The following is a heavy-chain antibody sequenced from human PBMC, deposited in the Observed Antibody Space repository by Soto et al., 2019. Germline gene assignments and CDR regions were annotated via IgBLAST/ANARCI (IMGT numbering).Heavy chain of an antibody. D-gene: IGHD3-10*01. CDR3: ATDYGEQHFRRGFYYYYMAV. Sequence: EVQLLESGGGLVQPGGSLRLSCAPSGFAFSSYSMNWVRQAPGKGLEWVSSISSISSSIYYADSVKGRFIISRDNAKNSLYLQMNSMSAEDTAVYYCATDYGEQHFRRGFYYYYMAVWGKGTTVTVSS. V-gene: IGHV3-21*01. CDR1: GFAFSSYS. CDR2: ISSISSSI. J-gene: IGHJ6*03.